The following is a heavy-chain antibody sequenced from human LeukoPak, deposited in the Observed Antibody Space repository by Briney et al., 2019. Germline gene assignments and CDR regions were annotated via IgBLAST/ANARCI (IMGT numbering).Heavy chain of an antibody. CDR1: GASIRSGDYY. CDR3: ARLRYSRTFDY. D-gene: IGHD6-13*01. V-gene: IGHV4-30-2*03. CDR2: IYYSGNT. J-gene: IGHJ4*02. Sequence: SQTLSLTCTVSGASIRSGDYYWSWIRQPPGKGLEWIGSIYYSGNTYYNPSLKSRVTISVDTSKNQFSLRLSSVTAADTAVYYCARLRYSRTFDYWGQGTLVTVSS.